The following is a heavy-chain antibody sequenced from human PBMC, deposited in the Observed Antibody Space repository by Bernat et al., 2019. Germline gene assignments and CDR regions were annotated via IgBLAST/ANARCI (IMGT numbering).Heavy chain of an antibody. V-gene: IGHV3-21*01. D-gene: IGHD1-26*01. CDR2: ISSSSSYI. CDR3: ASGRTSGSYEGY. CDR1: GFTFSSYS. Sequence: EVQLVESGGGLVKPGGSLRLSCAASGFTFSSYSMNWVRQAPGKGLEWVSSISSSSSYIYYADSVKGRFTISRDNAKNSLYLQMNSLRAEDTAVYYCASGRTSGSYEGYWGQGTLVTVSS. J-gene: IGHJ4*02.